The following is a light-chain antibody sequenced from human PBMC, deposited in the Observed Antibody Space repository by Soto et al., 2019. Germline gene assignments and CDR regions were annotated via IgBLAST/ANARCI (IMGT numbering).Light chain of an antibody. CDR2: EVS. CDR3: MQSTQLPPT. CDR1: QSLLHITGETF. Sequence: IVMTDAPGSRLVPLGRPASISFKSSQSLLHITGETFLFWYLRKPGQFPQLLIYEVSTRVSGVPDRFSGSGSGTDVTLEISRVETDDVGIYYCMQSTQLPPTFGQGTRLEI. V-gene: IGKV2D-29*02. J-gene: IGKJ5*01.